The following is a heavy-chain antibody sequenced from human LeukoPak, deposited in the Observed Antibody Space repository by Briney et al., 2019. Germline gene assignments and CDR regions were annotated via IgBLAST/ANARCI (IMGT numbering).Heavy chain of an antibody. CDR1: GFSFSSYG. CDR2: IRYDGSNK. V-gene: IGHV3-30*02. D-gene: IGHD3-10*01. J-gene: IGHJ4*02. Sequence: GGSLRLSCAASGFSFSSYGMHWVRQAPGKGLEWVAFIRYDGSNKYYADSVKGRFTISRDNSKNTLYLQMNSLRAEDTAVYYCANPYYYGSGSPYYFDYWGQGTLVTVSS. CDR3: ANPYYYGSGSPYYFDY.